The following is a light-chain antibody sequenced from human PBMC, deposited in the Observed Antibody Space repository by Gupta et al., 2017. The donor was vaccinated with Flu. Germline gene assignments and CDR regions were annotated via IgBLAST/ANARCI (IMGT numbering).Light chain of an antibody. V-gene: IGKV1-5*03. J-gene: IGKJ1*01. CDR3: KQYKTEGT. CDR2: KAS. CDR1: ESISTW. Sequence: SPATLPAYVGDSVCITSQASESISTWLDWYQQQAREAPKFLIYKASSLITGVLSRCSGSGSWTEFTITIRTLQLDDFDVHHCKQYKTEGTFGEGTKVEVK.